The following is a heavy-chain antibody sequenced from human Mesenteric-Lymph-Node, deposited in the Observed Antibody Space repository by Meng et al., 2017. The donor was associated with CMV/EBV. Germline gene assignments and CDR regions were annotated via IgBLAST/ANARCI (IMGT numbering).Heavy chain of an antibody. D-gene: IGHD3-10*01. Sequence: ASGYTFTSYYMPWVRQAPGQGLEWMGVINPSGGSTTYAQDFQGRVTMTRDTSTSTVYMELGSLRSEDTAVYSCARTYGSGSPYYFDYWGQGTLVTVSS. J-gene: IGHJ4*02. CDR2: INPSGGST. V-gene: IGHV1-46*01. CDR1: GYTFTSYY. CDR3: ARTYGSGSPYYFDY.